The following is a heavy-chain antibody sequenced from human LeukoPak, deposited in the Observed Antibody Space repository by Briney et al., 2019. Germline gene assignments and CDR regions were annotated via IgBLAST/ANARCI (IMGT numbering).Heavy chain of an antibody. V-gene: IGHV4-59*08. CDR3: ARHKSGSFYSFDY. D-gene: IGHD1-26*01. CDR2: VYNSGST. J-gene: IGHJ4*02. CDR1: GGAISSYY. Sequence: SETLSLTCTVSGGAISSYYWSWIRQPPGKGLEWIGYVYNSGSTNYSPSLHSRVTISVDTSRNQFSLKLSSVTAADTAVYFCARHKSGSFYSFDYWGQGTQVTVSS.